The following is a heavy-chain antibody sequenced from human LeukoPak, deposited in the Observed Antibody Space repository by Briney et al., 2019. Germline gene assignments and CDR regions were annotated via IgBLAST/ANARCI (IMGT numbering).Heavy chain of an antibody. CDR3: ARGGSSSRYDRVDY. J-gene: IGHJ4*02. V-gene: IGHV4-39*01. D-gene: IGHD6-13*01. CDR2: IYYSGST. CDR1: GGSISSSSYY. Sequence: SETLSLTCTVSGGSISSSSYYWGWIRQPPGKGLEWIGSIYYSGSTYYNPSLKSRVTISVDTSKNQFSLKLSSVTAADTAVYYCARGGSSSRYDRVDYWGQGTLVTVSS.